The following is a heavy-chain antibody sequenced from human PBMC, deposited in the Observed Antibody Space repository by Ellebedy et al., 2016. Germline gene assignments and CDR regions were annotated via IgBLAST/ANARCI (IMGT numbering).Heavy chain of an antibody. J-gene: IGHJ6*02. CDR3: ARRYRYYDSSGYGMDV. CDR1: GFIFSSYW. Sequence: GGSLRLXXAASGFIFSSYWMHWVRQGPGKGLVWVSRINSDGGSTSYADSVKGRFTISRDNAKNTLYLQMSSLRVEDTAVYYCARRYRYYDSSGYGMDVWGQGTTVTVSS. CDR2: INSDGGST. V-gene: IGHV3-74*01. D-gene: IGHD3-22*01.